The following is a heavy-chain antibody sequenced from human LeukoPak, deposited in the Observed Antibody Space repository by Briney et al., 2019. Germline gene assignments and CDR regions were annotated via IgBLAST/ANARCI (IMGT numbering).Heavy chain of an antibody. CDR2: VSPYNGNT. CDR1: GYSFTTYG. D-gene: IGHD3-22*01. CDR3: AREWGHYYDA. J-gene: IGHJ3*01. V-gene: IGHV1-18*01. Sequence: SVKVSCKASGYSFTTYGITWVRQAPGQGLEWMGWVSPYNGNTNYAQHLQGRVTMTTDTSTTTAYMELRSLRSDDTAIYYCAREWGHYYDAWGQGTMVTVSS.